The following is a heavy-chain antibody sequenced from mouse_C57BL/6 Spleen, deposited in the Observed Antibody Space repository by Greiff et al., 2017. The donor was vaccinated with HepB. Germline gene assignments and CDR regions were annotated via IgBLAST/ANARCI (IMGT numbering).Heavy chain of an antibody. D-gene: IGHD2-5*01. J-gene: IGHJ2*01. CDR3: ARLDSNYPNFDY. Sequence: VQLQQSGAELVKPGASVKISCKASGYAFSSYWMNWVKQRPGKGLEWIGQIYPGDGDTNYNGKFKGKATLTADKSSSTAYMQRSSLTSEDSAVYFCARLDSNYPNFDYWGQGTTLTVSS. CDR2: IYPGDGDT. V-gene: IGHV1-80*01. CDR1: GYAFSSYW.